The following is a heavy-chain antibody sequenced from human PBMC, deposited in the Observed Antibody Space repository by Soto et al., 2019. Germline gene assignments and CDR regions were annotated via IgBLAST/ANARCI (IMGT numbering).Heavy chain of an antibody. D-gene: IGHD6-19*01. CDR2: IKSKTDGGTT. V-gene: IGHV3-15*07. CDR1: GFTFSNAW. CDR3: TTGPRYSSGWYLYDY. J-gene: IGHJ4*02. Sequence: GGSLRLSCAASGFTFSNAWMNWVRQAPGKGLEWVGRIKSKTDGGTTDYAAPVKGRFTISRDDSKNTLYLQMNSLKTEDTAVYYCTTGPRYSSGWYLYDYWGQGTLVTVSS.